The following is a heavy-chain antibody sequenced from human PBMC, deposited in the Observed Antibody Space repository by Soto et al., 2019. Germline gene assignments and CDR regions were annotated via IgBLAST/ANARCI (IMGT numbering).Heavy chain of an antibody. J-gene: IGHJ4*02. Sequence: GGSLRLSCAASGFTFTNYAMTWVRHPQGKGLEWDSTISVSGDNTNYADSVKGRFTISRDNAKSKLYLQMSSLRAGDTAVYYCGRDHRVTTSRLIGIIASWGQGTLVTVSS. CDR3: GRDHRVTTSRLIGIIAS. CDR2: ISVSGDNT. CDR1: GFTFTNYA. V-gene: IGHV3-23*01. D-gene: IGHD4-17*01.